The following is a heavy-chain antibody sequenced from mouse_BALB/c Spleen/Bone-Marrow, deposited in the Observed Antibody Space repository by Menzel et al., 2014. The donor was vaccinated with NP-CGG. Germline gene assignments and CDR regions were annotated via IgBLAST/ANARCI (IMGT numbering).Heavy chain of an antibody. CDR3: ARPYRYDKEFAY. CDR1: GFPFTTYW. D-gene: IGHD2-14*01. J-gene: IGHJ3*01. V-gene: IGHV1-7*01. Sequence: VQLQQSGAELAKPGASVKTSCKASGFPFTTYWMHWFKQRPGQGPEWIGYIDPSTGHTEYNQNFKDKATLTADKSSSTAYMQLSSLTSEDSAVYYCARPYRYDKEFAYWGQGTLVAVSA. CDR2: IDPSTGHT.